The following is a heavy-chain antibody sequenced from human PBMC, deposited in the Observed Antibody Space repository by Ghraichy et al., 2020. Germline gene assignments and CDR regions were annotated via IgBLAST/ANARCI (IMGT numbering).Heavy chain of an antibody. D-gene: IGHD3-3*01. Sequence: GSLSLTCTVSGGSISSGKYYWGWIRQPPGKGLDWIGSISYTGETFYSPSLKSRLSTSADTSKTQVSLELSSVTAADTAVYYCARHPLYYEVLVGAFDIWGQGTLVTVSS. CDR2: ISYTGET. V-gene: IGHV4-39*01. J-gene: IGHJ3*02. CDR3: ARHPLYYEVLVGAFDI. CDR1: GGSISSGKYY.